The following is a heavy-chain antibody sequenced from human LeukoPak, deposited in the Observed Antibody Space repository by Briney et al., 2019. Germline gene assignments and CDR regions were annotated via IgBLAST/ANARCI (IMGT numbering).Heavy chain of an antibody. CDR2: MNTNSGNT. V-gene: IGHV1-8*01. CDR1: GYTFTSYD. Sequence: ASVTVSCQASGYTFTSYDINWVRQAPGQGVEGMGWMNTNSGNTGYAQKFQGRVTMTRTTSISTAYMELSSLRSEDTAVYYCASSSSGGGEFDYWGQGTLVTVSS. CDR3: ASSSSGGGEFDY. J-gene: IGHJ4*02. D-gene: IGHD3-16*01.